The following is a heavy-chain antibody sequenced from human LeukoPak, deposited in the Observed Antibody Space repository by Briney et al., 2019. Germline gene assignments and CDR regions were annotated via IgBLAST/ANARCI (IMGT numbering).Heavy chain of an antibody. D-gene: IGHD6-13*01. Sequence: SETLSLTCAVYGGSFSGYYWSWIRQPPGKGLEWIGEINHSGSTNCNPSLKSRVTISVDTSKNQFSLKLSSVTAADTAVYYCASSSWRNYYYYGMDVWGQGTTVTVSS. CDR2: INHSGST. CDR3: ASSSWRNYYYYGMDV. V-gene: IGHV4-34*01. J-gene: IGHJ6*02. CDR1: GGSFSGYY.